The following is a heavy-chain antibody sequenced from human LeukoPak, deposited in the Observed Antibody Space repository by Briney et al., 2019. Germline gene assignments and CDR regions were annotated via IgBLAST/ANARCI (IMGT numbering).Heavy chain of an antibody. D-gene: IGHD6-19*01. CDR2: IWYDGSNK. J-gene: IGHJ4*02. V-gene: IGHV3-33*08. CDR1: GFTFSSYG. CDR3: ARDLSRRRTRAVAGTFDY. Sequence: GGSLRLSCAASGFTFSSYGMHWVRQAPGKGLEWVAVIWYDGSNKYYADSVKGRFTISRDNSKNTLYLQMNSLRAEDTAVYHCARDLSRRRTRAVAGTFDYWGQGTLVTVSS.